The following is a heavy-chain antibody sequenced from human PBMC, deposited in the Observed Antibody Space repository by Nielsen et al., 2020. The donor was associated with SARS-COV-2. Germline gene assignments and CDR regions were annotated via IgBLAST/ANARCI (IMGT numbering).Heavy chain of an antibody. Sequence: GESLKISCAASGFTFSDYYMSWIRQAPGKGLEWVSYISSSGSTIYYADSVKGRFTISRDNAKNSLYLQMNSLRAEDTAVYYCASLEQWLADYWGQGTLVTVSS. J-gene: IGHJ4*02. D-gene: IGHD6-19*01. CDR2: ISSSGSTI. V-gene: IGHV3-11*01. CDR3: ASLEQWLADY. CDR1: GFTFSDYY.